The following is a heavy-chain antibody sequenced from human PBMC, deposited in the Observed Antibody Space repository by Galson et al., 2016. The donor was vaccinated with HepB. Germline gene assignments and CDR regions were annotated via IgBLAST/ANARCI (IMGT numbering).Heavy chain of an antibody. V-gene: IGHV4-59*01. J-gene: IGHJ4*02. D-gene: IGHD1-26*01. CDR2: IYYRVRT. Sequence: SETLSLTCTVSGGSIGNYFWSWIRQSPGKGLEWVGYIYYRVRTIYNPSLKSRVTISVDTSKNQVSLKVNSVSAADTAVYYCARGMDWEPTFGYWGRGTLVTVSS. CDR1: GGSIGNYF. CDR3: ARGMDWEPTFGY.